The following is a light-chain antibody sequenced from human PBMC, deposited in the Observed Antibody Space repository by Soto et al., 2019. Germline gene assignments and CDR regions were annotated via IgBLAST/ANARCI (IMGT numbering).Light chain of an antibody. J-gene: IGKJ1*01. CDR3: QQYGNSRWT. V-gene: IGKV3-20*01. Sequence: EVVWTQSPGTLSLFPGERATLSCRASQSVSSSYLAWYQQKPGQAPRLLILGASSRATGIPGRFSGSGSGTDFILTISRLEPEDFAVYYCQQYGNSRWTFGQGTKVDIK. CDR2: GAS. CDR1: QSVSSSY.